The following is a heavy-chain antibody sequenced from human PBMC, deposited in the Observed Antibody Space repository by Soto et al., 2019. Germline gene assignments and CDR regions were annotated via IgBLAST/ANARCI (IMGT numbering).Heavy chain of an antibody. V-gene: IGHV5-51*01. D-gene: IGHD6-13*01. CDR3: ARSPRSSPYFDY. CDR1: GDHFSNFW. Sequence: EPLRISSQCSGDHFSNFWIGWVRQLPGEGLEWMGIIYPGDHETRYSPSFHGKVTISADKSINTAYLQWNSLEASDTAFYFCARSPRSSPYFDYWGQGALVTVSS. J-gene: IGHJ4*02. CDR2: IYPGDHET.